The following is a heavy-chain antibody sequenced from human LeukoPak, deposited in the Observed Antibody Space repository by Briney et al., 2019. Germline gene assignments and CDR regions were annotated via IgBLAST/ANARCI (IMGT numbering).Heavy chain of an antibody. D-gene: IGHD6-19*01. V-gene: IGHV4-59*01. CDR2: VSYSGST. CDR3: ARGRPWSAVAGFDL. Sequence: SETLSLTCTVSGGSISPYYWSWIRQSPGRGLEWIAYVSYSGSTSYNPSLKSRVTISVDTSKNQFSLKLSSVTAADTAVFYCARGRPWSAVAGFDLWGRGTLVTVSS. CDR1: GGSISPYY. J-gene: IGHJ2*01.